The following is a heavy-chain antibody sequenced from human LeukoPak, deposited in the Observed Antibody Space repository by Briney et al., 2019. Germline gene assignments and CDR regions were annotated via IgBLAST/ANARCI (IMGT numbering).Heavy chain of an antibody. D-gene: IGHD3-10*01. CDR3: ARVRLVRGLNYYYYYGMDV. CDR2: IYYSGST. V-gene: IGHV4-59*01. Sequence: SETLSLTCTVSGVSISSYYWSWIRQPPGKGLEWIGYIYYSGSTNYNPSLKSRVTISVDTSKNQFSLKLSSVTAADTAVYYCARVRLVRGLNYYYYYGMDVWGQGTTVTVSS. CDR1: GVSISSYY. J-gene: IGHJ6*02.